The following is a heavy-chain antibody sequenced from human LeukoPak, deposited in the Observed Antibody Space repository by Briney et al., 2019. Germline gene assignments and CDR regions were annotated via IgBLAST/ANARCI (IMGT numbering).Heavy chain of an antibody. CDR1: GYTFTGYY. J-gene: IGHJ4*02. CDR3: ARVRYSGYDDFDY. Sequence: ASVKVSCEASGYTFTGYYMHWVRQAPGQGLEWMGWINPNSGGTNYAQKFQGRVTMTRDTSISTAYMELSRLRSDDTAVYYCARVRYSGYDDFDYWGQGTLVTVSS. V-gene: IGHV1-2*02. CDR2: INPNSGGT. D-gene: IGHD5-12*01.